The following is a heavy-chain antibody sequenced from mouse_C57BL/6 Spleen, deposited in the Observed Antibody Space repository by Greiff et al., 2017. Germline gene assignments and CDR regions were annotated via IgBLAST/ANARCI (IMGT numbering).Heavy chain of an antibody. J-gene: IGHJ1*03. CDR1: GYTFTSYW. V-gene: IGHV1-55*01. D-gene: IGHD1-1*01. CDR3: ARWGNTVVTYIDV. CDR2: IYPGSGST. Sequence: QVQLQQPGAELVKPGASVKMSCKASGYTFTSYWITWVKQRPGHGLEWIGDIYPGSGSTNYNEKFKSKATLTVDTSSSTAYMQLSSLTSEDSAVYYCARWGNTVVTYIDVWGTGTTVTVSS.